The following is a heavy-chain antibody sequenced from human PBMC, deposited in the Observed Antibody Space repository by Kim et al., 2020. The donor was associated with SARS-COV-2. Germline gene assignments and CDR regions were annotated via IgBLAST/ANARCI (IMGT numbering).Heavy chain of an antibody. V-gene: IGHV1-8*01. CDR1: GYTFTSYD. CDR3: ARGRRYCRGGACPKIFDY. J-gene: IGHJ4*01. CDR2: MNPNSANT. Sequence: ASVKVSCKASGYTFTSYDINWVRQATGQGLEWMGWMNPNSANTGYAQRFQGRVTMTKNTSISTAYMELSSLTSADTAVYYCARGRRYCRGGACPKIFDYW. D-gene: IGHD2-15*01.